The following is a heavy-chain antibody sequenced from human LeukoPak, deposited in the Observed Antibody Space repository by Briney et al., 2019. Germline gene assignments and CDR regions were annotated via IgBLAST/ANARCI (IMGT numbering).Heavy chain of an antibody. CDR1: GGSFSGYY. CDR2: INHSGST. V-gene: IGHV4-34*01. J-gene: IGHJ4*02. CDR3: ARHGSYSGSY. D-gene: IGHD1-26*01. Sequence: SETLSLTCAVYGGSFSGYYWSWIRQPPGKGLEWIGEINHSGSTNYNPSLKSRVTISVDTSKNQFSLKLSSVTAADTAVYYCARHGSYSGSYWGQGTLVTVSS.